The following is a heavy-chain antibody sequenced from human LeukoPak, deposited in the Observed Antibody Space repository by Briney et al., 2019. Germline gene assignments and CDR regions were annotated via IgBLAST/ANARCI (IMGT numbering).Heavy chain of an antibody. CDR2: IYHSGNT. J-gene: IGHJ4*02. D-gene: IGHD3-9*01. CDR1: GYSISSGFY. V-gene: IGHV4-38-2*02. CDR3: ARHEGILTHEFDY. Sequence: SETLSLTCSVSGYSISSGFYWGWIRQPPGKGLEWIGSIYHSGNTYYNPSLKSRVTISVDTSKNQFSLKLSSVTAADTAVYYCARHEGILTHEFDYWGQGTLVTVSS.